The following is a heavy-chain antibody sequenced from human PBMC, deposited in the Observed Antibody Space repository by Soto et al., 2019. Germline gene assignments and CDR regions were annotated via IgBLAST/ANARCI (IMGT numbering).Heavy chain of an antibody. Sequence: ASVKVSCKASGYTFTSHGISWVRQAPGQGLEWIGWISTYNAKTNYAQKLQGRVTMTTDTSTNTVYMELRSLRSDDTAVYYCASLVSAADPYRWFDPWGQGTLVNVS. J-gene: IGHJ5*02. CDR3: ASLVSAADPYRWFDP. D-gene: IGHD6-13*01. V-gene: IGHV1-18*01. CDR2: ISTYNAKT. CDR1: GYTFTSHG.